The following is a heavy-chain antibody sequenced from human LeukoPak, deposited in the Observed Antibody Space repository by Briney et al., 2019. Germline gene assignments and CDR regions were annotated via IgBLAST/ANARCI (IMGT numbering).Heavy chain of an antibody. CDR2: IHVSGST. CDR1: GDSISDYY. Sequence: SETLSLTCTVSGDSISDYYWNWIRQPAGKGLEWIGRIHVSGSTNYSPSLKSRLTMSIDTSKNHFSLKLSSVTAADTAVYYCARGLQRGSIWSQGTLVTVSS. D-gene: IGHD1-1*01. V-gene: IGHV4-4*07. J-gene: IGHJ4*02. CDR3: ARGLQRGSI.